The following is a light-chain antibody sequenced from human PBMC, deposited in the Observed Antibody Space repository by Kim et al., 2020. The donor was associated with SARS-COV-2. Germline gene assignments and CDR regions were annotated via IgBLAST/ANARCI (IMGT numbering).Light chain of an antibody. CDR2: GAS. Sequence: VSPGERAPHSCRASQSVSSNLAWYQQKPGQAPRLLIYGASTRATGIPARFSGSGSGTEFTLTISSLQSEDFAVYYCQQDNNWPRTFGQGTKVDIK. J-gene: IGKJ1*01. V-gene: IGKV3-15*01. CDR1: QSVSSN. CDR3: QQDNNWPRT.